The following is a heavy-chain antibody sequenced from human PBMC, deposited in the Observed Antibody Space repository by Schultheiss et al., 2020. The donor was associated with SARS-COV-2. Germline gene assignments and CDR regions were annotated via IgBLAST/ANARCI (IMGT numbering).Heavy chain of an antibody. D-gene: IGHD5-12*01. CDR2: ISSSSTI. CDR1: GFTFSSYE. Sequence: GESLKISCAASGFTFSSYEMNWVRQVPGKGLEWVSSISSSSTIYYADSVKGRFTISRDNAKNTLYLQMNSLRAEDTAVYYCAKGATGFDYWGQGTLVTVSS. J-gene: IGHJ4*02. V-gene: IGHV3-69-1*01. CDR3: AKGATGFDY.